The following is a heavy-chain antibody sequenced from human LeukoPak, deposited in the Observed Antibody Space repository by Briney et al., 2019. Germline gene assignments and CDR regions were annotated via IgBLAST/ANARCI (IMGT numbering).Heavy chain of an antibody. CDR2: IYTSGST. CDR3: ARVFDSGSQAYFYYMDV. V-gene: IGHV4-61*02. Sequence: SETLSLTCTVSGGSISSGSYYWSWIRQPAGKGLEWIGRIYTSGSTNYNPSLKSRVTISVDTSKNQFSLKLSSVTAADTAVYYCARVFDSGSQAYFYYMDVWGKGTTVTIFS. CDR1: GGSISSGSYY. J-gene: IGHJ6*03. D-gene: IGHD3-10*01.